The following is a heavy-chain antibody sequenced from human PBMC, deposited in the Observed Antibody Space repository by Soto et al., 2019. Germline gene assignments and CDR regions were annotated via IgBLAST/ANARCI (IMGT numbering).Heavy chain of an antibody. D-gene: IGHD1-26*01. V-gene: IGHV3-7*01. CDR1: GFTFSNYW. CDR3: ARRATTSAGYFDL. J-gene: IGHJ2*01. CDR2: IMQDGSEK. Sequence: GGSLTLSCAATGFTFSNYWMSWVRQGPGMGLEWVANIMQDGSEKNYKDSVKGRITISRDNAKNSLSLQMNSLRAEDTAVYYCARRATTSAGYFDLWGSGTLVTVSS.